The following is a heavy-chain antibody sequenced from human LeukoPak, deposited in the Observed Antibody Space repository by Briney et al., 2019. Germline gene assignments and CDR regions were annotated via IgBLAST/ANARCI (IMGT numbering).Heavy chain of an antibody. V-gene: IGHV3-30*02. Sequence: GGSLRLSCGASGFTFSNYGMLWVRQAPGKGLEWVAFIRYDGNNKLYADSVKGRFTISRDDSKNTLYLHINSLRAEDTAVYYCVKDNPLDYWGQGTLVIVSS. J-gene: IGHJ4*02. CDR3: VKDNPLDY. CDR2: IRYDGNNK. CDR1: GFTFSNYG. D-gene: IGHD1-14*01.